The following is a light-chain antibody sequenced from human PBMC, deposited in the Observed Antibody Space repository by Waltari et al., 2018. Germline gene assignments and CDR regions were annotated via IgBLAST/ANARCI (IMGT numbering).Light chain of an antibody. Sequence: DIQMTQSPSSLAASVGDRVTITCRASQTVSNYLNWYQQKPGKAPKLLIFDASRLQSGVPSRFSGTRSGTDFSLTISSLQLEDFATYYCQQSYKMPRTFGQGTKVEVK. CDR2: DAS. V-gene: IGKV1-39*01. CDR1: QTVSNY. CDR3: QQSYKMPRT. J-gene: IGKJ1*01.